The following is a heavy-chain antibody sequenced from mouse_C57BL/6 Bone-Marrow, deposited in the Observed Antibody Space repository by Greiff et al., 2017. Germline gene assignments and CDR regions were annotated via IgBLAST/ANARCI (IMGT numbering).Heavy chain of an antibody. V-gene: IGHV3-6*01. CDR2: ISYDGSN. Sequence: VQLQQSGPGLVKPSQSLSLTCSVTGYSITSGYYWNWIRQFPGNKLEWMGYISYDGSNNYNPSLKNRISITRDTSKNQFFLKLNSVTTEDTATYYCARDTTVHFDYWGQGTTLTVSS. D-gene: IGHD1-1*01. J-gene: IGHJ2*01. CDR3: ARDTTVHFDY. CDR1: GYSITSGYY.